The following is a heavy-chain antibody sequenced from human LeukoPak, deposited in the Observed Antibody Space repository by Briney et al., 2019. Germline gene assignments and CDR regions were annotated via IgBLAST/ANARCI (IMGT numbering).Heavy chain of an antibody. D-gene: IGHD4-17*01. J-gene: IGHJ4*02. CDR1: GGSISSGGYY. CDR2: IYYSGST. CDR3: ARGFAYGDRFDY. V-gene: IGHV4-31*03. Sequence: PSQTLSLTCTVSGGSISSGGYYWSWIRQHPGKGLEWIGYIYYSGSTNYNPSLKSRVTISVDTSKNQFSLKLSSVTAADTAAYYCARGFAYGDRFDYWGQGTLVTVPS.